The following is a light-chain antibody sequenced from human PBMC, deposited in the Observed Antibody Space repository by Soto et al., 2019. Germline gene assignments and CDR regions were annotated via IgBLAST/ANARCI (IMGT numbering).Light chain of an antibody. CDR2: AAS. J-gene: IGKJ1*01. Sequence: IRQTQTPFTLPASVGDRVPITCLASQSISTWLAWYQQKPGKAPKLLIYAASSLQSGVPSRFSGSGSGTDFTLTISSLQPEDFATYYCQQCYSTPQTVGQGSKV. CDR1: QSISTW. V-gene: IGKV1-39*01. CDR3: QQCYSTPQT.